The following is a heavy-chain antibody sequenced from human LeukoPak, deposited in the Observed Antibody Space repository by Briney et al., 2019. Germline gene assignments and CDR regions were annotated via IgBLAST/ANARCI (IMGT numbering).Heavy chain of an antibody. CDR3: AIGSGSYYPWFDP. J-gene: IGHJ5*02. CDR2: IYYKGSTNY. D-gene: IGHD3-10*01. Sequence: PSETLSLTCTVSGGXITSYYCNWIRQPPGKGLEWIGYIYYKGSTNYNYNPSLKSRLIISADTSKNQFSLKLSSVTAEDTAVYYCAIGSGSYYPWFDPWGQGTLVTVSS. CDR1: GGXITSYY. V-gene: IGHV4-59*01.